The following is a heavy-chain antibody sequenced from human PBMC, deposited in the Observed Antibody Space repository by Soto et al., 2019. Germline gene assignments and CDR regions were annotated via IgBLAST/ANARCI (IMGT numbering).Heavy chain of an antibody. J-gene: IGHJ3*01. CDR1: GFAFSSHA. CDR2: VSSNGGSI. V-gene: IGHV3-64D*06. Sequence: EVQLVESGGGLVQPGGSLRLSCSASGFAFSSHAMHWVRQAPGKGLEYVSAVSSNGGSIYYADSVKGRFTISRDNSKNTLLLQMSNLRTEDTAVYYCVKDVGSTITCYACSFDVWGQGTMVTVSS. CDR3: VKDVGSTITCYACSFDV. D-gene: IGHD3-16*01.